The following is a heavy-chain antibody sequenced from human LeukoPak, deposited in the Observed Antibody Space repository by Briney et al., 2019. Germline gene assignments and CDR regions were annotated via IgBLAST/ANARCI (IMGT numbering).Heavy chain of an antibody. CDR1: GFTVSSNY. J-gene: IGHJ4*02. Sequence: GGSLRLSCAASGFTVSSNYMSWVRQAPGKGLEWVSAIYSGGSTYYADSVKGRFTISRDNSKNTLYLQMNSLRAEDTAVYYCARHRGYCSSTSCYPYYFDYWGQGTLVTVSS. CDR3: ARHRGYCSSTSCYPYYFDY. D-gene: IGHD2-2*01. CDR2: IYSGGST. V-gene: IGHV3-66*04.